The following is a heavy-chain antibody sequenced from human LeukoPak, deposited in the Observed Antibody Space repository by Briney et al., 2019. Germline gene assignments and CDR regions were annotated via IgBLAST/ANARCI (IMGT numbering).Heavy chain of an antibody. V-gene: IGHV3-23*01. CDR1: GFTFGSHA. CDR3: GKATVGYSSGQKPAWPVDF. J-gene: IGHJ4*02. Sequence: GGPLTLSCEASGFTFGSHAMYWVRPAPGKGLDGVAGIFGCRGSPHYADSVKGRFTISRDNPRNTVYLKINSLRDDDTVVYYCGKATVGYSSGQKPAWPVDFWGQGTLVTVSS. CDR2: IFGCRGSP. D-gene: IGHD5-18*01.